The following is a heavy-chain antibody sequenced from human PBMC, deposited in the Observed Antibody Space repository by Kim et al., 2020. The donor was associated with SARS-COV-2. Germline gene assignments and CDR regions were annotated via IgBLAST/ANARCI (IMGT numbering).Heavy chain of an antibody. Sequence: ADCGKGRFTISRDNAKNSLYLKMNSLRAEDTAVYYCARDHDYGGNGVDYWGQGTLVTVSS. V-gene: IGHV3-11*04. D-gene: IGHD4-17*01. J-gene: IGHJ4*02. CDR3: ARDHDYGGNGVDY.